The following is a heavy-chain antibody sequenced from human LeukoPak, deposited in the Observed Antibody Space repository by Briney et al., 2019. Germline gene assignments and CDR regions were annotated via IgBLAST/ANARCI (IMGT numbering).Heavy chain of an antibody. CDR1: GGSISSSSYY. J-gene: IGHJ4*02. CDR3: ARDPVVVVVAIDYFDY. Sequence: SETLSLTCTVSGGSISSSSYYWGWIRQPPGKGLEWIGNIYYSGSTYYNPSLKSRVSISVDTSKKHFSLRLSSVTAADTAVYYCARDPVVVVVAIDYFDYWGQGTLVTVSS. V-gene: IGHV4-39*02. CDR2: IYYSGST. D-gene: IGHD2-15*01.